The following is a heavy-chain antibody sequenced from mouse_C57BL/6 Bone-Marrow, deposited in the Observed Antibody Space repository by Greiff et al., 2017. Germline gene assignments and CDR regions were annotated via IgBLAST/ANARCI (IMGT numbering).Heavy chain of an antibody. CDR1: GYTFTSYY. CDR2: IYPRDGST. Sequence: QVQLQQSGPELVKPGASVKLSCKASGYTFTSYYINWVKQRPGQGLEWIEWIYPRDGSTKYNEKFKGKATLTVDTSSSTAYMELHSLASEDAAVYFCARKDYGYIAYWGQGTLVTVSA. V-gene: IGHV1-85*01. CDR3: ARKDYGYIAY. D-gene: IGHD2-2*01. J-gene: IGHJ3*01.